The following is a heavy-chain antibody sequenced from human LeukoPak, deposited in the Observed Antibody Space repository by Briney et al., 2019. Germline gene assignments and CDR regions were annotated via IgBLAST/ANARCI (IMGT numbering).Heavy chain of an antibody. CDR1: GYIFTFYY. Sequence: GSSVNVSCNASGYIFTFYYMHWVRQAPGQGLDWMGWINPISGGTNSAQKFQGRVTMTRDTSISTAYMELSRLTSDDTAVYYCARHPYSGSYHFDYWGQGTLVTVSS. D-gene: IGHD1-26*01. V-gene: IGHV1-2*02. CDR3: ARHPYSGSYHFDY. J-gene: IGHJ4*02. CDR2: INPISGGT.